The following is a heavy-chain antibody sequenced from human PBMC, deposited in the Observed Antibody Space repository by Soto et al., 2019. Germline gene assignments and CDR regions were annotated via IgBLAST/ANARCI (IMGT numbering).Heavy chain of an antibody. Sequence: ASVKVSCKASGYTFTNFGISWVRQAPGQGLEWMGWISAYNGNTNYAQNFQGRVTMTTDTSTSTAYMELRSLRSDDTAVYYCARATYYYDSSGYYPPYFDYWGQGTLVTVSS. V-gene: IGHV1-18*01. CDR1: GYTFTNFG. CDR2: ISAYNGNT. J-gene: IGHJ4*02. D-gene: IGHD3-22*01. CDR3: ARATYYYDSSGYYPPYFDY.